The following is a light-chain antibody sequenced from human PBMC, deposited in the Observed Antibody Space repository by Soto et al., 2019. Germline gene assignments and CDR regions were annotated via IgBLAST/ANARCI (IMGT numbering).Light chain of an antibody. CDR2: NNN. CDR3: AAWDDSLDGFRV. Sequence: QSVLTQPPSASGTPGQRVTISCSGSSSNIGSNTVSWYQQFPGTAPKLLIHNNNQRPSGVPDRFSGSKSGTSASLAISGLQSDDEADYYCAAWDDSLDGFRVFGGGTKLTVL. J-gene: IGLJ3*02. CDR1: SSNIGSNT. V-gene: IGLV1-44*01.